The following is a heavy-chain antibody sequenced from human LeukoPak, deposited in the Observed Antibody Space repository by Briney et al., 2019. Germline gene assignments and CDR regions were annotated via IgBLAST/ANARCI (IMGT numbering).Heavy chain of an antibody. CDR1: GFAFSNYA. CDR2: ISYDGANN. Sequence: GRSLRLSCAASGFAFSNYAMHWVRQAPGKGLEWVAFISYDGANNYYADSVKGRFTISRDYSKNTLYLQMNSLRAEDTAVYYCARDDYGVDVWGQGTTVTVSS. J-gene: IGHJ6*01. V-gene: IGHV3-30-3*01. CDR3: ARDDYGVDV.